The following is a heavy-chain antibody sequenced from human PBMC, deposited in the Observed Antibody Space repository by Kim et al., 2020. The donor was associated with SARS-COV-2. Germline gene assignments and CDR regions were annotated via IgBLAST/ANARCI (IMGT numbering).Heavy chain of an antibody. CDR3: ARAYDDILTGAFDY. V-gene: IGHV3-21*01. D-gene: IGHD3-9*01. Sequence: GGSLRLSCAASGFTFSSYSMNWVRQAPGKGLEWVSSISSSSSYIYYADSVKGRFTISRDNAKNSLYLQMNSLRAEDTAVYYCARAYDDILTGAFDYWGQGTLVTVSS. CDR1: GFTFSSYS. CDR2: ISSSSSYI. J-gene: IGHJ4*02.